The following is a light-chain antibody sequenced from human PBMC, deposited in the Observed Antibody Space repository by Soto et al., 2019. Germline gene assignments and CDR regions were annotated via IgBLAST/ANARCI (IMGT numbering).Light chain of an antibody. CDR2: AAS. Sequence: DIQMTQSPSSLSASVGDRVTITCRASQSITTYLNWYRQKPGKAPKLLIYAASSLQSGVPSRFSGSGSETEFTLSISSLQPEDFGTYYCQQCYMGWTFGQGTKVDFK. CDR1: QSITTY. V-gene: IGKV1-39*01. J-gene: IGKJ1*01. CDR3: QQCYMGWT.